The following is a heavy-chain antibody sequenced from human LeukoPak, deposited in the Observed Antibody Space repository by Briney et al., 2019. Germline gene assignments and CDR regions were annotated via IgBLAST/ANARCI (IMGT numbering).Heavy chain of an antibody. CDR1: GFTVSSNY. J-gene: IGHJ4*02. D-gene: IGHD5-18*01. V-gene: IGHV3-11*06. Sequence: PGGSLRLSCAASGFTVSSNYMSWIRQAPGKGLEWVSYISSSSSYTNYADSVKGRFTISRDNAKNSLYLQMNSLRAEDTAVYYCARVSMVTRTWYFDYWGQGTLVTVSS. CDR2: ISSSSSYT. CDR3: ARVSMVTRTWYFDY.